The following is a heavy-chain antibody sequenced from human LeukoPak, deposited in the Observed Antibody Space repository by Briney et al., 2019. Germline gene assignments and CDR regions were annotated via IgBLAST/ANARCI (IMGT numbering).Heavy chain of an antibody. CDR1: GGSVSSGSYY. V-gene: IGHV4-61*01. CDR3: SGFWSGYYPPFTGMDV. J-gene: IGHJ6*02. Sequence: SETLSLTCTVSGGSVSSGSYYWSWIRQPPGKGLEWIGYIYYSGSTNYNPSLKSRVTISVDTSKNQFSLKLSSVTAADTAVYYCSGFWSGYYPPFTGMDVWGQGTTVTVSS. D-gene: IGHD3-3*01. CDR2: IYYSGST.